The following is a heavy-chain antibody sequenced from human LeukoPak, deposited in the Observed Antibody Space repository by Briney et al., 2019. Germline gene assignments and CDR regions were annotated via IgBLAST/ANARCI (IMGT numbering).Heavy chain of an antibody. CDR2: IYTSGST. V-gene: IGHV4-4*07. CDR1: GGSISSYY. CDR3: ARDQAVGYCTNGVCYPSRSDAFDI. Sequence: SETLSLTCTVSGGSISSYYWSWIRQPAGKGLEWIGRIYTSGSTNYNPSLKSRVTMSVDTSKNQFSLKLSSVTAADTAVYYCARDQAVGYCTNGVCYPSRSDAFDIWGQGTMVTVSS. D-gene: IGHD2-8*01. J-gene: IGHJ3*02.